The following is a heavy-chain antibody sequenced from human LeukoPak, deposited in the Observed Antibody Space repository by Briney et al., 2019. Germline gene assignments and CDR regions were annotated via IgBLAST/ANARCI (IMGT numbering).Heavy chain of an antibody. CDR2: IVVGSGNT. Sequence: ASVKVSCKASGFTFTNSAIQWVRQARGQRLEWVGWIVVGSGNTDYAQKFQERISITRDMSTRTVYMELSSLRAEDTAVYYCARAYCGGDCYMDLLYFDYWGQGTLVTVSS. D-gene: IGHD2-21*01. CDR1: GFTFTNSA. CDR3: ARAYCGGDCYMDLLYFDY. V-gene: IGHV1-58*02. J-gene: IGHJ4*02.